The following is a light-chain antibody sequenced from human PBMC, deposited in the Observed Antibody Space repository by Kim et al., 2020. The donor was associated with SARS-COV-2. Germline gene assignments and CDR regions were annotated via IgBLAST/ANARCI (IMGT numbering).Light chain of an antibody. CDR3: SSYRSSSTSV. CDR2: DVN. Sequence: GQSITVCCIGTSSDIGGYNYVSWDQQYPGKAPTLMIYDVNQRPSGVSNRFSGSKSGNAASLTISGLQADDEADYYCSSYRSSSTSVFGGGTQLTVL. CDR1: SSDIGGYNY. J-gene: IGLJ3*02. V-gene: IGLV2-14*03.